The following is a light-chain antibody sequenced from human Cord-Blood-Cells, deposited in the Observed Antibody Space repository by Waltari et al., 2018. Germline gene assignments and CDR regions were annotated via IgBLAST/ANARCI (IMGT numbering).Light chain of an antibody. J-gene: IGLJ2*01. CDR3: SSYTRSSTVV. CDR2: DVS. CDR1: SSDVGGYND. V-gene: IGLV2-14*01. Sequence: QSALTPPASVSGSPGQSIPSSCTRTSSDVGGYNDVTWYQQHPGKSPKLMIYDVSNRPSGVSNRFSGSKSGNTASLTISGLQAEDEADYYCSSYTRSSTVVFGGGTKLTVL.